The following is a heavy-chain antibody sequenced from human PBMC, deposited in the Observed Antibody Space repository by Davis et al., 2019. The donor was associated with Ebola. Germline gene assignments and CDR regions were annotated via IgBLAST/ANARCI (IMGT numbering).Heavy chain of an antibody. CDR3: AKGSVTIFGVAPDYYGMDV. Sequence: GESLKISCAASGFTFDGYGMNWVRQAPGKGLEWVSGISGSGGNTYHADSVKGRFTISRDNSKNTLYLQMNSLRAEDTAVYYCAKGSVTIFGVAPDYYGMDVWGKGTTVTVSS. CDR2: ISGSGGNT. D-gene: IGHD3-3*01. J-gene: IGHJ6*04. V-gene: IGHV3-23*01. CDR1: GFTFDGYG.